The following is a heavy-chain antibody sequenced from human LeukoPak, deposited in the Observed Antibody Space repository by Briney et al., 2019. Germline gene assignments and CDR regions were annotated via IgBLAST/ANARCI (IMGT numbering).Heavy chain of an antibody. CDR2: IYYRGST. CDR3: ARDSARGGSFDY. Sequence: PSETLSLTCTVSGGSISSYYWSWIRQPPGKGLEWIGYIYYRGSTNYNPSLKSRVTISVDTSKNQFSLKLSSVTAADTAVYYCARDSARGGSFDYWGQGTLVTVSS. CDR1: GGSISSYY. D-gene: IGHD6-6*01. V-gene: IGHV4-59*08. J-gene: IGHJ4*02.